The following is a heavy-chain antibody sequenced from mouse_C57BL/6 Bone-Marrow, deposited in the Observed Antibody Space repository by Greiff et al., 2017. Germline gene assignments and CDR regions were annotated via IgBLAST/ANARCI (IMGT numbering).Heavy chain of an antibody. CDR3: ARPLGYGSSSWFAY. Sequence: VQLQQPGAELVKPGASVKLSCKASGYTFTSYWMHWVKQRPGQGLEWIGMIHPNSGSTNYNEKFKSKATLTVDKSSSTAYMQLSSLTSEDSAVYYCARPLGYGSSSWFAYWGQGTLVTVSA. V-gene: IGHV1-64*01. J-gene: IGHJ3*01. CDR2: IHPNSGST. CDR1: GYTFTSYW. D-gene: IGHD1-1*01.